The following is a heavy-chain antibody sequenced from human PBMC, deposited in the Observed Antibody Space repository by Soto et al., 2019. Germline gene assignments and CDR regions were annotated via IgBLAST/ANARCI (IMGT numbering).Heavy chain of an antibody. CDR2: ISSSSSYI. Sequence: PLGGLRLSCAASGFTFSSYSMNWVRQAPGKGLEWVSSISSSSSYIYYADSVKGRFTISRDNAKNSLYLQMNSLRAEDTAVYYCARDGLYCSSTSCPFDDWGQGTLVTVSS. J-gene: IGHJ4*02. V-gene: IGHV3-21*01. D-gene: IGHD2-2*01. CDR1: GFTFSSYS. CDR3: ARDGLYCSSTSCPFDD.